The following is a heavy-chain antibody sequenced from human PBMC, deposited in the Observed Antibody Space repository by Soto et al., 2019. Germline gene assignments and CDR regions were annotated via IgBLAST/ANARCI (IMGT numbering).Heavy chain of an antibody. Sequence: SETLSLTCAVSGGSISSSNWWSWVRQPPGKGLEWIGEIYHSGSTNYNPSLKSRVTISVDKSKNQFSLKLSSVTAADTAVYYCARGSTVAAILFDYWGQGTLVTVSS. V-gene: IGHV4-4*02. J-gene: IGHJ4*02. CDR1: GGSISSSNW. CDR2: IYHSGST. CDR3: ARGSTVAAILFDY. D-gene: IGHD2-15*01.